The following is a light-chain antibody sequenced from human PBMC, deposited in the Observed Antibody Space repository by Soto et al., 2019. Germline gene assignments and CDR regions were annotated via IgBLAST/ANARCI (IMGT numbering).Light chain of an antibody. CDR2: STN. V-gene: IGLV1-47*02. CDR1: RSNIGTNY. J-gene: IGLJ2*01. Sequence: QSVLTQPPSASGTPGQRVTISCSGSRSNIGTNYVYWYQHLPGKAPKLLIYSTNRRPSWVPDRFTGSKSGTSASLAISGLRSEDEADYYCAAWDDSRSGPVFGGGTKMTVL. CDR3: AAWDDSRSGPV.